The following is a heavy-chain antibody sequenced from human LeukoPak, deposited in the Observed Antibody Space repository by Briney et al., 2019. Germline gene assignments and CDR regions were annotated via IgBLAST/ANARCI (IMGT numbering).Heavy chain of an antibody. CDR3: ATDLGSPGDYYYYYMDV. V-gene: IGHV3-9*01. D-gene: IGHD7-27*01. J-gene: IGHJ6*03. CDR2: ISWNSGSI. Sequence: GRSLRLSCAASGFTFDDYAMHWVRQAPGKGLEWVSGISWNSGSIGYADSVKGRFTISRDNAKNTLYLQMNSLRAEDTAVYYCATDLGSPGDYYYYYMDVWGKGTTVTVSS. CDR1: GFTFDDYA.